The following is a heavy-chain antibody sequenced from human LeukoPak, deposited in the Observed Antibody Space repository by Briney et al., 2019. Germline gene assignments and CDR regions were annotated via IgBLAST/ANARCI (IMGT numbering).Heavy chain of an antibody. CDR1: GFTFNSYS. J-gene: IGHJ6*03. D-gene: IGHD6-19*01. CDR2: ISGSGGST. CDR3: AKISEPYSSDLYYMDV. V-gene: IGHV3-23*01. Sequence: GGSLRLSCAVSGFTFNSYSMTWVRQAPGKGLEWVSAISGSGGSTYYADSVKGRFTISRDNSKNTLYLQMNSLRAEDTAVYYCAKISEPYSSDLYYMDVWGKGTTVTISS.